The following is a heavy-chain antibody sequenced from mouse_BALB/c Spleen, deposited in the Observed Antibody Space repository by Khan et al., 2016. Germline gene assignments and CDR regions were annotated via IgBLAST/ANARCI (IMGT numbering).Heavy chain of an antibody. CDR2: IHYNGST. J-gene: IGHJ3*01. D-gene: IGHD2-2*01. CDR1: GYSITSGYS. CDR3: ARSGDGYGFAY. V-gene: IGHV3-1*02. Sequence: EVQLQESGPDLVKPSQSLSLTCTVTGYSITSGYSWHWIRQFPGNKLEWMGYIHYNGSTNYNPSLKSRISITRDTSKNQFFLQLNSVTTENTATYYGARSGDGYGFAYWGQGTLVTVSA.